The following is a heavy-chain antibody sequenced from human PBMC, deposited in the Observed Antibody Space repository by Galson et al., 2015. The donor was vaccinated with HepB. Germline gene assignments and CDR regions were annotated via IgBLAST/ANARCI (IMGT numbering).Heavy chain of an antibody. V-gene: IGHV3-20*01. CDR1: GFIFDDYG. J-gene: IGHJ6*03. CDR2: IKWNGETS. D-gene: IGHD3-16*01. CDR3: VRGGGEPRRSNDYYLGV. Sequence: SLRLSCAASGFIFDDYGMSWVRQAPGKGLEWVSGIKWNGETSGYGDSVKGRVTISRDNAKNSLYLEMNSLRVEDTALYRCVRGGGEPRRSNDYYLGVWGKGTTVIVSS.